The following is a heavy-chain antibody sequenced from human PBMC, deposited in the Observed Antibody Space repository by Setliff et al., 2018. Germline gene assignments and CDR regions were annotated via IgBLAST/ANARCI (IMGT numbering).Heavy chain of an antibody. CDR3: ARTIGVARPSWFDP. V-gene: IGHV4-34*01. Sequence: SETLSLTCAVYGGSFSGYYWNWIRQAPGKGLEWIGEINHRGTTSYTPSLKGRVTISVDTSKNLFSLKLSSVTAADTAVYFCARTIGVARPSWFDPWGQGTLVTVSS. CDR2: INHRGTT. J-gene: IGHJ5*02. D-gene: IGHD3-3*01. CDR1: GGSFSGYY.